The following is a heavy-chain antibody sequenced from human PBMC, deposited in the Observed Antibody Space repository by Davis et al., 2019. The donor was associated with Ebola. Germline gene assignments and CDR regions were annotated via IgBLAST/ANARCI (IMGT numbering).Heavy chain of an antibody. CDR3: ARGSRGYSSGWVYFQH. Sequence: SVKVSCKASGGTFSSYAISWVRQAPGQGLEWMGGIIPIFGTANYAQKFQGRVTITADKSTSTAYMELSSLRSEDTAVYYCARGSRGYSSGWVYFQHWGQGTLVTVSS. V-gene: IGHV1-69*06. D-gene: IGHD6-19*01. J-gene: IGHJ1*01. CDR1: GGTFSSYA. CDR2: IIPIFGTA.